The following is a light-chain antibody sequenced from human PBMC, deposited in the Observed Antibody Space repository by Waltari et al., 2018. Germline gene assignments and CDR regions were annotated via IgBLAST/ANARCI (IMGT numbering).Light chain of an antibody. CDR3: QQYYSTPRWT. CDR2: WAS. V-gene: IGKV4-1*01. Sequence: DIVMTQSPDSLAVSLGERAPNNCKSRQRVLYSSNNKNYLAWYQQKPGQPPKLLIYWASTRESGVPDRFSGSGSGTDFTLTISSLQAEDVAVYYCQQYYSTPRWTFGQGTKVEIK. J-gene: IGKJ1*01. CDR1: QRVLYSSNNKNY.